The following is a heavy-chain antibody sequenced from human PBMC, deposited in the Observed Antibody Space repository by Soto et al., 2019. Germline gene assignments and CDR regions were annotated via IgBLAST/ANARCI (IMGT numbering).Heavy chain of an antibody. Sequence: QITLKESGPTLVKSTQTHTLTCTCSGFSLTTNEVVVGWIRQPPGKGMEWLGFIYGHNDERYSPSLKGRLAITKDSANKQVVLTMANMDPADTATYYCAHRPTVTGIDHWVQGLLVSVSS. CDR1: GFSLTTNEVV. D-gene: IGHD4-17*01. CDR3: AHRPTVTGIDH. CDR2: IYGHNDE. V-gene: IGHV2-5*01. J-gene: IGHJ4*02.